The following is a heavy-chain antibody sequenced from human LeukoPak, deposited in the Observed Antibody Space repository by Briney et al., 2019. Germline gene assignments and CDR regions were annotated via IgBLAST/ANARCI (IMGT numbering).Heavy chain of an antibody. CDR1: GFTFSDYY. V-gene: IGHV3-11*01. J-gene: IGHJ4*02. CDR3: ARDSVAAAIDY. D-gene: IGHD6-13*01. Sequence: GGSLRLSCAASGFTFSDYYMSWIRQAPGKGLEWDSYISSSGSTIYYADSVKGRFTISRDNAKNSLYLQMNSLRAEDTAVYYCARDSVAAAIDYWGQGTLVTVSS. CDR2: ISSSGSTI.